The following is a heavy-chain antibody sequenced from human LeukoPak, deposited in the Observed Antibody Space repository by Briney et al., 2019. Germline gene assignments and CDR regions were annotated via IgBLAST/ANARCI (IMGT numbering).Heavy chain of an antibody. CDR3: AKGTKYEVDY. J-gene: IGHJ4*02. V-gene: IGHV3-33*06. D-gene: IGHD1/OR15-1a*01. CDR1: GFTFSSYG. Sequence: GGSLRLSCAASGFTFSSYGMHWVRQAPGKGLEWVAVTWYDGSNKYYADSVKGRFTISRDNSKNTLYLQMNSLRAEDTAVYYCAKGTKYEVDYWGQGTLVTVSS. CDR2: TWYDGSNK.